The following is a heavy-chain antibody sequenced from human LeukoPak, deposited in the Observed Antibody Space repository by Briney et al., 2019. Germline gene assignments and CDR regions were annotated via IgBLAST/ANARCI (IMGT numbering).Heavy chain of an antibody. J-gene: IGHJ4*02. Sequence: GESLKISCKGFGYSFTSYWIGWVRQMPGKGLECMGIIYPGDSDTRYSPSFQGQVNISADKSISTAYLQWSSLKASDTAMYYCARRETGPYFDYWGQGTLVTVSS. CDR1: GYSFTSYW. V-gene: IGHV5-51*01. CDR3: ARRETGPYFDY. CDR2: IYPGDSDT. D-gene: IGHD1-1*01.